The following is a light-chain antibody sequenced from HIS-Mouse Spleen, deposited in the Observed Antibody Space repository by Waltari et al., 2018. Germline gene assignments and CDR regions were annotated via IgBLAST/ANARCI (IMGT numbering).Light chain of an antibody. J-gene: IGLJ2*01. V-gene: IGLV3-10*01. Sequence: SYELTQPPSVSVSPGQTARITCSGDALPKKYAYWYQLKSGQAPVLVIYEDSKRPSGIPGGFSGSRSGTMATLTISGAQVGDEADYYCYSTDSSGNHRVFGGGTKLTVL. CDR2: EDS. CDR3: YSTDSSGNHRV. CDR1: ALPKKY.